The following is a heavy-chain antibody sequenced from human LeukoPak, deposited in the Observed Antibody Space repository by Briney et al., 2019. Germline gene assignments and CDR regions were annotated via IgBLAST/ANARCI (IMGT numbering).Heavy chain of an antibody. Sequence: ASVKVSCKTSGYTFTGSGFYIHWVRQTPGQGLEWMGWVNPNSGATHYAPNFKDRVTMTRDTSTATSYMELTGLRSDDTAIYYCARLRGNSAYTFYYSPFEFWGQGTLITVSS. CDR2: VNPNSGAT. J-gene: IGHJ4*01. CDR3: ARLRGNSAYTFYYSPFEF. D-gene: IGHD3-10*01. V-gene: IGHV1-2*02. CDR1: GYTFTGSGFY.